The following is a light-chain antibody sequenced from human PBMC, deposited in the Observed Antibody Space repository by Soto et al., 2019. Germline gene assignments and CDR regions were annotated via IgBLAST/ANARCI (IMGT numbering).Light chain of an antibody. CDR2: LGS. Sequence: DIVMTQSPLSLPVTPGEPASISCRSSQSLLHSNGYNYLDWYLQKPGQSPQLLISLGSNRASGVPDMFSGSGSGTDFTLKISRVEAEDVGVYYCMQALQTPLTFGGGTKVEIK. V-gene: IGKV2-28*01. CDR3: MQALQTPLT. CDR1: QSLLHSNGYNY. J-gene: IGKJ4*01.